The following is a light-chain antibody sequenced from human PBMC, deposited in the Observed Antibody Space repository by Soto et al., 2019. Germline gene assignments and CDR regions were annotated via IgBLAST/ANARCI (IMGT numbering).Light chain of an antibody. CDR3: QQGFSLPWT. Sequence: DIQVTQSPSYMSTSVGDRITITCRASQNIKNYVNWYQRKPGTAPRLLIYAASNLHSGVPSRFSASGSGTEFALNISGLQPDDFGTYYCQQGFSLPWTFGQGTKVDIK. CDR1: QNIKNY. CDR2: AAS. V-gene: IGKV1-39*01. J-gene: IGKJ1*01.